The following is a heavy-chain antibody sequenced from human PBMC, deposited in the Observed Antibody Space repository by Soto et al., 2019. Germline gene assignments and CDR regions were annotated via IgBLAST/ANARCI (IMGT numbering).Heavy chain of an antibody. D-gene: IGHD3-3*01. Sequence: GGSLRLSCAASGFTFSSYAMSWVRQAPGKGLEWVLAISGSGGSTYYADSVKGRFTISRDNSKNTLFLQMNSLRVEDTAVYYCAKDIGRFLEWSPPGLGMDVWGQGTTVTVSS. CDR1: GFTFSSYA. V-gene: IGHV3-23*01. CDR2: ISGSGGST. J-gene: IGHJ6*02. CDR3: AKDIGRFLEWSPPGLGMDV.